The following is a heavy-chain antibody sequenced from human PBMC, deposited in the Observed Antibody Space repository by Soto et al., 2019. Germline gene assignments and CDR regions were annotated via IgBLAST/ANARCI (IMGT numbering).Heavy chain of an antibody. D-gene: IGHD3-3*01. J-gene: IGHJ6*02. CDR3: ARASYYDFWSGLLYYYGMDV. CDR2: MNPNSGNT. Sequence: ASVKVSCKASGYTFTSYDINGVRQATGQGLEWMGWMNPNSGNTGYAQKFQGRVTMTRNTSISTAYMELSSLRSEDTAVYYCARASYYDFWSGLLYYYGMDVWGQGTTVTVSS. V-gene: IGHV1-8*01. CDR1: GYTFTSYD.